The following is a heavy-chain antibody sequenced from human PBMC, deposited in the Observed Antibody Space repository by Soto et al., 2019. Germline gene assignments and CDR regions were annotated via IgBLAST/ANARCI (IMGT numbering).Heavy chain of an antibody. Sequence: GESLKISCKGSGYRFTSYWIGWVRQMPGKGLEWMGIIYPGDSDTRYSPSFQGQVTISADKSISTAYLQWSSLKASDTAMYYCARILPSGYCSGGSCYRGAFDIWGQGTMVTVSS. CDR3: ARILPSGYCSGGSCYRGAFDI. CDR1: GYRFTSYW. D-gene: IGHD2-15*01. CDR2: IYPGDSDT. J-gene: IGHJ3*02. V-gene: IGHV5-51*01.